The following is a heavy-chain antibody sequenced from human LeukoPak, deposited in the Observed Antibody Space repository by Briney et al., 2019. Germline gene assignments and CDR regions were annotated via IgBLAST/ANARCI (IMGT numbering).Heavy chain of an antibody. CDR1: GFTFSTYT. CDR3: AALVAATPGY. J-gene: IGHJ4*02. Sequence: GGSLRLSCAASGFTFSTYTMNWVRQAPGKGLEWVSSINTGSIYIYYADSVKGRFTISRDNAKNSLYLQMNSLRAEDTAVYYCAALVAATPGYWGQGTLVTVSS. CDR2: INTGSIYI. V-gene: IGHV3-21*01. D-gene: IGHD2-15*01.